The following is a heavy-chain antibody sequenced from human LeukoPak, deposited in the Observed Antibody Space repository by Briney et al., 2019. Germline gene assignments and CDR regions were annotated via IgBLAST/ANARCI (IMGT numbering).Heavy chain of an antibody. CDR2: ISSSSSYI. V-gene: IGHV3-21*01. Sequence: PGGSLRLSCAASGFTFSSYSMNWVRQAPGKGLEWVSSISSSSSYIYYADSVKGRFTISRDNAKNSLYLQMNSLRAEDTAVYYCAREVLGMLFHFDYWGQGTLVTVSS. CDR3: AREVLGMLFHFDY. J-gene: IGHJ4*02. CDR1: GFTFSSYS. D-gene: IGHD2-21*01.